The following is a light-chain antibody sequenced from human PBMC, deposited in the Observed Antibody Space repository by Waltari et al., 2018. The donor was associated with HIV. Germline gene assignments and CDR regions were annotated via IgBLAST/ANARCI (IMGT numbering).Light chain of an antibody. V-gene: IGLV2-8*01. CDR2: EVS. CDR3: SSYAGSNNPVV. Sequence: QSALTQPPSASGSPGQSVTISCTGTSSDVGGYNYVSWYQQHPGKAPKLMIYEVSKRPSGVPDRFCGSKSGNTASLTVSGLQAEDEADYYCSSYAGSNNPVVFGGGTKLTVL. J-gene: IGLJ2*01. CDR1: SSDVGGYNY.